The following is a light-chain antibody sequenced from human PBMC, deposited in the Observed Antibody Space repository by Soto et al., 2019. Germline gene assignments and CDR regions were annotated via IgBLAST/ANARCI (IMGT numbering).Light chain of an antibody. Sequence: EIVMTQSPATLSVSPGERATLSCRASQNISSLLAWYQQKPGQPPRLLIYDASTRATGIPARFRGSGSGTAFTLTISSLQSEDFAVYYCQQYNDWPPWTFGQGTKVDIK. CDR3: QQYNDWPPWT. J-gene: IGKJ1*01. CDR2: DAS. V-gene: IGKV3-15*01. CDR1: QNISSL.